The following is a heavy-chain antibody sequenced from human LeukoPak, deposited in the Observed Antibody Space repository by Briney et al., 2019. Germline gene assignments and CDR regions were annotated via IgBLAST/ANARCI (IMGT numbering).Heavy chain of an antibody. D-gene: IGHD6-13*01. CDR1: GGSISSYY. J-gene: IGHJ4*02. V-gene: IGHV4-4*07. CDR2: IYTSGST. Sequence: SETLSLTCTVSGGSISSYYWSWIRQPAGKGLDWIGRIYTSGSTNYNPSLKSRVTMSVDTSKNQFSLKLSSVTAADTAVYYCAREERGYSSSWYTERWGQGTLVTVSS. CDR3: AREERGYSSSWYTER.